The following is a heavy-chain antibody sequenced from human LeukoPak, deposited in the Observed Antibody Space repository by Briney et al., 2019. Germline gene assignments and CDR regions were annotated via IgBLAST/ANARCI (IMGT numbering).Heavy chain of an antibody. V-gene: IGHV1-46*01. CDR2: INPSGGST. CDR1: GYTFTSYY. Sequence: ASVKVSCKASGYTFTSYYMHWVRQAPGQGLEWMGIINPSGGSTSYTQKFQGRVTMTRDTSTSTVYMEPSSLRSEDTAVYYCARGLSDYYYGMDVWGQGTTVTVSS. D-gene: IGHD1-26*01. J-gene: IGHJ6*02. CDR3: ARGLSDYYYGMDV.